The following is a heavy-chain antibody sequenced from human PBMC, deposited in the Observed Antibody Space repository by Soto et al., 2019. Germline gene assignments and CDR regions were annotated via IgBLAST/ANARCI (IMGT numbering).Heavy chain of an antibody. V-gene: IGHV4-4*02. Sequence: QVQLQESGPGLVKPSGTLSLTCAVSGGSISSSNWWSWVRQPPGKGLEWIGEIYHTGGTNYNPSRESRVTMSVDKSMNQFSLKLSSVTAADTAVYYCAREGYYCGSGSYGNWFDPWGQGTLVTVSS. J-gene: IGHJ5*02. CDR1: GGSISSSNW. D-gene: IGHD3-10*01. CDR2: IYHTGGT. CDR3: AREGYYCGSGSYGNWFDP.